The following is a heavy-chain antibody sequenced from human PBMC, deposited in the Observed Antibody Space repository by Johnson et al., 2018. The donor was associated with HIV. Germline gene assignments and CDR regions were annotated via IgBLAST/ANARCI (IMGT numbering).Heavy chain of an antibody. J-gene: IGHJ3*01. V-gene: IGHV3-11*01. CDR3: ARVSDDYGGNPAAWGAFDV. CDR1: GLSVSINY. CDR2: ISSSGSTI. Sequence: QVQLVESGGGLIQPGASLRLSCAVSGLSVSINYITWVRQAPGKGLAWVSYISSSGSTIYYADPVKGRFPISRHNAKNSLYLQMNNLRAEDTALYYCARVSDDYGGNPAAWGAFDVWGQGTMVTVSS. D-gene: IGHD4-23*01.